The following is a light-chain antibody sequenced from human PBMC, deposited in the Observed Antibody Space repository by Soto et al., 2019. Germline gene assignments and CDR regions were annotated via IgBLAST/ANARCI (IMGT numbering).Light chain of an antibody. V-gene: IGKV3-20*01. CDR1: QSVSSTY. Sequence: EIVLTQSPGTLSLSPGERVTLSCRASQSVSSTYLAWYQQKPGQAPRLLIYGASSRATGIPDRFSGSGSGTSFTITISRLEPEDFAVYYCQQFGSSPLYTFGQGTKLEIK. CDR2: GAS. CDR3: QQFGSSPLYT. J-gene: IGKJ2*01.